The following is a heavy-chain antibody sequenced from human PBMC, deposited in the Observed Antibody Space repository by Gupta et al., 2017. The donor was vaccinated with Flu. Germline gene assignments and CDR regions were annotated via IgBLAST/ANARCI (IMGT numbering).Heavy chain of an antibody. D-gene: IGHD5-24*01. V-gene: IGHV3-23*01. CDR3: AKDNGGRCDYFDD. J-gene: IGHJ4*02. CDR2: IWCRGGTT. CDR1: GFTLTSSA. Sequence: EVQLLESGGGLVQPGGSLRLSCAAAGFTLTSSAMTRVRQAPGKGLEWVAAIWCRGGTTYYADSVKGRFTISRDNSKNTLYLQMNSLRAEDTAVYYCAKDNGGRCDYFDDWGQGTRVTVSS.